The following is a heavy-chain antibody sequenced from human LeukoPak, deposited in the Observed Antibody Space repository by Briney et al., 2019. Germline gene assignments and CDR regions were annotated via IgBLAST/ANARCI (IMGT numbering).Heavy chain of an antibody. Sequence: SETLSLTCTVSGGSISSSTYYWGWFRQPPGKGLEWIAYINYSGNTYYDPSLKSRVTISVDTSRNQFSLTLTSLTASDTAVYYCARHKTYSSVFDSWGQGTLVTVSS. CDR3: ARHKTYSSVFDS. CDR2: INYSGNT. J-gene: IGHJ4*02. D-gene: IGHD2-15*01. V-gene: IGHV4-39*01. CDR1: GGSISSSTYY.